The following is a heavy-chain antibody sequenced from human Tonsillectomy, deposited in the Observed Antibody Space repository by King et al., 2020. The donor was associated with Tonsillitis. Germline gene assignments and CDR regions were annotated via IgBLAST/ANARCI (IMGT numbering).Heavy chain of an antibody. V-gene: IGHV4-34*01. Sequence: VQLQQWGARLLKPSETLSLTCAVHRGPFSAYYLTWIRQPPGKGLEWIVEVDHSGTAKYNPSLKSRVTISFDASMNQFSLKRTSVTAADTGVYYCATGYHILTGSNPGSFDYWGPGDPVTVSS. CDR3: ATGYHILTGSNPGSFDY. CDR1: RGPFSAYY. D-gene: IGHD3-9*01. J-gene: IGHJ4*02. CDR2: VDHSGTA.